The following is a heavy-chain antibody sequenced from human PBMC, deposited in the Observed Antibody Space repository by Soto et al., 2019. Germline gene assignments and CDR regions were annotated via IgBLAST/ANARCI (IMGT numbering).Heavy chain of an antibody. D-gene: IGHD3-22*01. CDR2: IYHIGSA. Sequence: SETLSLTCTVSGASIRSYYWSWIRQPPGRELEWIGYIYHIGSANYNPSLKSRVTISVDTSKNQFSLKLSSVTAADTAVYYCARTYDSSGYYYVFWGQGTLVTVSS. CDR3: ARTYDSSGYYYVF. J-gene: IGHJ4*02. CDR1: GASIRSYY. V-gene: IGHV4-59*01.